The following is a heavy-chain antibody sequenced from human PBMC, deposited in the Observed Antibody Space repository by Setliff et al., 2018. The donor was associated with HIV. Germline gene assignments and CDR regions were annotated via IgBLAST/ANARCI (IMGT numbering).Heavy chain of an antibody. CDR3: ARHFSVAGDAFDV. D-gene: IGHD6-19*01. V-gene: IGHV5-51*01. Sequence: GESLKISCKGSGYSFTSYWIAWLRQMPGKGLEWMGIIYPGDSDTRYSPSFQGQVTISADKSISTAYLQWSSLKASDTAIYYCARHFSVAGDAFDVWGQGTMVTVSS. CDR2: IYPGDSDT. CDR1: GYSFTSYW. J-gene: IGHJ3*01.